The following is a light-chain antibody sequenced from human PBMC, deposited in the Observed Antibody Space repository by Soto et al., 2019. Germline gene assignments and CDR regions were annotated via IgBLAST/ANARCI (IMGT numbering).Light chain of an antibody. CDR2: DVS. V-gene: IGLV2-14*01. Sequence: QSALTQPASVSGSPGQSITISCTGTSSDVGSYIYVSWYQHHPGKAPKLMIYDVSNRPSGVSNRFSGSKSGNTASLTISGLQAEDEADYYCSSYASSTAYVFGTGTKVTVL. J-gene: IGLJ1*01. CDR1: SSDVGSYIY. CDR3: SSYASSTAYV.